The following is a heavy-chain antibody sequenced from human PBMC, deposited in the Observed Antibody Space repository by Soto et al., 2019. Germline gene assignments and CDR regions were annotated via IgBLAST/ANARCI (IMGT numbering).Heavy chain of an antibody. D-gene: IGHD3-22*01. CDR2: ISGTGGGT. Sequence: GGSLRLSCTASGFTFTNYVMSWVRQAPGKGLEWVSAISGTGGGTSYADSVKGRFTISRDNSKNTLYLQMNSLGVEDTAVYYCARHPPPGYYYDSSGYYGYFQHWGQGTPVTVSS. V-gene: IGHV3-23*01. CDR1: GFTFTNYV. CDR3: ARHPPPGYYYDSSGYYGYFQH. J-gene: IGHJ1*01.